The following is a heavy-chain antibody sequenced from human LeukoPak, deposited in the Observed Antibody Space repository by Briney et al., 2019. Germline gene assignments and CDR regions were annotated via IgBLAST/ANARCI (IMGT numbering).Heavy chain of an antibody. CDR3: ARALVEMPAIFSDWYFDL. D-gene: IGHD5-24*01. Sequence: GGSLRLSCAASGFTFSSYSMNWVRQAPGKGLEWVSSISSNSRFIYYADSVKGRFTISRDNAKNSLHLHKNSLRAEDTAVYYCARALVEMPAIFSDWYFDLWGRGTLVTVSS. V-gene: IGHV3-21*01. CDR1: GFTFSSYS. J-gene: IGHJ2*01. CDR2: ISSNSRFI.